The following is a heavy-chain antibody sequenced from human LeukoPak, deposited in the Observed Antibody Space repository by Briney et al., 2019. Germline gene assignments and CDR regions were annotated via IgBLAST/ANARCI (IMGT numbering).Heavy chain of an antibody. D-gene: IGHD2-21*02. Sequence: SETLSLTCAVSGGSISSYYWSWIRQPPGKGLEWIGYIYYSGSTNYNPSLKSRVTISVDTSKNQFSLKLSSVTAADTAVYYCASLVDRGGDCYSAYFDYWGQGTLVTVSS. CDR3: ASLVDRGGDCYSAYFDY. CDR2: IYYSGST. CDR1: GGSISSYY. V-gene: IGHV4-59*08. J-gene: IGHJ4*02.